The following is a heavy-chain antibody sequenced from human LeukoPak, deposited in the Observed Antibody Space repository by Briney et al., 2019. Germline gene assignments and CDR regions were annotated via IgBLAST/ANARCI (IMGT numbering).Heavy chain of an antibody. CDR1: GFTFSSCS. CDR3: AKLARTNDDNFFDF. Sequence: GGSLRLSCTASGFTFSSCSMNWVRQAPGKGLEWLSYIGGRSGVIRYADSVKDRFTISRDNAKNSLYLQMNSLRAEDTARYYCAKLARTNDDNFFDFWGQGTLVTVSS. CDR2: IGGRSGVI. J-gene: IGHJ4*02. V-gene: IGHV3-48*01. D-gene: IGHD3-9*01.